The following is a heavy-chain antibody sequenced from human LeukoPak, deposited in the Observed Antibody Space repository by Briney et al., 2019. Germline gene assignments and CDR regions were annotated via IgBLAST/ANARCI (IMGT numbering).Heavy chain of an antibody. V-gene: IGHV3-23*01. D-gene: IGHD2-21*01. CDR3: ARAPVTSCRGAYCYPFDY. Sequence: GGSLRLSCAASGFTFSSYAMSWVRQAPGKGLERVSATSSSDAGTYYADSVRGRFTISRDNSKNTLYLQMNSLRVEDAAVYYCARAPVTSCRGAYCYPFDYWGQGTLVTVSS. J-gene: IGHJ4*02. CDR1: GFTFSSYA. CDR2: TSSSDAGT.